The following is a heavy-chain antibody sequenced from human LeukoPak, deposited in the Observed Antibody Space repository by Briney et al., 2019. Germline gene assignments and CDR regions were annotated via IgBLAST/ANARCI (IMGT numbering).Heavy chain of an antibody. CDR3: ARVLSVTTKDY. CDR1: GYTFTSYY. V-gene: IGHV1-46*01. CDR2: INPSGGST. Sequence: ASVKVSCKASGYTFTSYYMHWVRQAPGQGLEWMGIINPSGGSTSYAQKFQGRVTMTRDTSISTAYMELSRLRSDDTAVYYCARVLSVTTKDYWGQGALVTVSS. J-gene: IGHJ4*02. D-gene: IGHD4-17*01.